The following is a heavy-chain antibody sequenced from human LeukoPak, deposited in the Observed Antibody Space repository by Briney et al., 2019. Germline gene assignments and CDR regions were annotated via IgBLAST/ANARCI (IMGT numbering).Heavy chain of an antibody. Sequence: PSETLSLTCTVSGGSISSYYWSWIRQPPGKGLEWIGYIYYGGSTNYNPSLKSRVTISVDTSKNQFSLKLSSVTAADTAVYYCASGTVLRYFDPPDYWGQGTLVTVSS. CDR2: IYYGGST. V-gene: IGHV4-59*01. CDR1: GGSISSYY. D-gene: IGHD3-9*01. CDR3: ASGTVLRYFDPPDY. J-gene: IGHJ4*02.